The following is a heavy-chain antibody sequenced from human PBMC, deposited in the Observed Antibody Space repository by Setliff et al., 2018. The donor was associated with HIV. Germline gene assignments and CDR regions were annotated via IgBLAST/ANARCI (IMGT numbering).Heavy chain of an antibody. Sequence: LTCAVSGGSISSSNWWSWVRQPPGKGLEWIGEIYHGVSTNYNPSLKSRVTISVDKSKNQFSLKLSSVTAADTAVYYCARETREAVAGSNYYYYYGLDVWGQGTTVTVSS. J-gene: IGHJ6*02. D-gene: IGHD6-19*01. CDR3: ARETREAVAGSNYYYYYGLDV. CDR2: IYHGVST. CDR1: GGSISSSNW. V-gene: IGHV4-4*02.